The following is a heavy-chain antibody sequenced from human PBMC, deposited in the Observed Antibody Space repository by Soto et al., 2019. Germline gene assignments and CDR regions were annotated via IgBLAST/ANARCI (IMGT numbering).Heavy chain of an antibody. V-gene: IGHV3-66*01. J-gene: IGHJ4*02. D-gene: IGHD3-22*01. CDR2: IYSGGRT. CDR1: GFTVSSNY. Sequence: PGGSLRLSCAASGFTVSSNYMSWVRQAPGKGLEWVSVIYSGGRTYYADSVKGRFTISRDNSKNTLYLQMNSLRAEDTAVYYCARGVYDSNGYYFDYWGQGTLVTVSS. CDR3: ARGVYDSNGYYFDY.